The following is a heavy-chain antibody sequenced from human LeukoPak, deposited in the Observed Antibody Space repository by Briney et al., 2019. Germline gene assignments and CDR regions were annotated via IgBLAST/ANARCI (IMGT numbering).Heavy chain of an antibody. CDR2: ISSSSSYI. Sequence: GGALRLSCAASGFTFSSYSMNWVRQAPGKGLEWVSSISSSSSYIYYADSVKSRFTISRDNAKNSLYLQMNSLRVEDTAVYYCARDTDYYDSSGYYYREEYFDYWGQGTLVSVSS. D-gene: IGHD3-22*01. J-gene: IGHJ4*02. V-gene: IGHV3-21*01. CDR3: ARDTDYYDSSGYYYREEYFDY. CDR1: GFTFSSYS.